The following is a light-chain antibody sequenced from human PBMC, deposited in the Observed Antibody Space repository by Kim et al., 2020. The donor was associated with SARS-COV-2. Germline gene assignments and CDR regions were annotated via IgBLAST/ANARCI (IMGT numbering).Light chain of an antibody. V-gene: IGLV3-19*01. CDR1: SLRSYY. Sequence: SSELTQDPAVSVALGQTVRITCQGDSLRSYYASWYQQKPGQAPVLVIYGKNNRPSGIPDRFSGSSSGNTASLTITGAQAEDEADYYCNSWDSSGNHRVF. CDR2: GKN. CDR3: NSWDSSGNHRV. J-gene: IGLJ2*01.